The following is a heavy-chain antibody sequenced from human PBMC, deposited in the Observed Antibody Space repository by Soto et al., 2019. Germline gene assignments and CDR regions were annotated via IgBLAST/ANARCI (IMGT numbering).Heavy chain of an antibody. CDR2: ISGSGIST. V-gene: IGHV3-23*01. CDR3: AKEYGYSSTWERIDY. Sequence: EVQLLESGGGLVQPGGSLRLSCAASGFTFSSYAMSWVRQAPGKGLEWVSAISGSGISTYYADSVKGRFTISRDDSKNTLYLQMNSLRAEDTAVYYCAKEYGYSSTWERIDYWGQGTLVTVSS. D-gene: IGHD6-13*01. CDR1: GFTFSSYA. J-gene: IGHJ4*02.